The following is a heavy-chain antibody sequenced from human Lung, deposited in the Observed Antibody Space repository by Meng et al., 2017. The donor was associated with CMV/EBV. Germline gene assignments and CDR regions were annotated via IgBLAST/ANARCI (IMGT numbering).Heavy chain of an antibody. CDR1: GGSFNAYY. V-gene: IGHV4-34*01. D-gene: IGHD3-16*01. Sequence: SETXSLTCAVYGGSFNAYYWSWIRQPPGKGLEWIGEINPSGSTNYNPTLKSRVAISLDTSKSQFSLKLTSVTAADTAIYYCARGGTPGGIKQRSRLDPWRQGTLVTVSS. CDR2: INPSGST. J-gene: IGHJ5*02. CDR3: ARGGTPGGIKQRSRLDP.